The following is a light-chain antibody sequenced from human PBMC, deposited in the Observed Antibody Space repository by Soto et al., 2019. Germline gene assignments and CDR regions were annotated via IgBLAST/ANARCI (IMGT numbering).Light chain of an antibody. J-gene: IGLJ3*02. CDR3: SSYTSTSAGV. V-gene: IGLV2-14*01. CDR2: EVY. Sequence: QSVLTQPASVSGSPGQSITISCTGTSSDVGAYNYVSWYQQHPGKAPKLMIYEVYNRPSGVSSRFSGSTSGNTASLTISGLQAEDEADYYCSSYTSTSAGVFGGGTQLTVL. CDR1: SSDVGAYNY.